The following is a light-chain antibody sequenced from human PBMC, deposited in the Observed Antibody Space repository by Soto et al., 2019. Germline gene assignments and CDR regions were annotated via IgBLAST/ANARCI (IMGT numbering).Light chain of an antibody. V-gene: IGLV2-14*01. CDR2: DVS. CDR1: SSDVGGYNY. Sequence: QLVLTQPASVSGSPGQSITISCTGTSSDVGGYNYVSWYQQHPGKAPKLMIYDVSNRPSGVSNRFSGSKSGNTASLTISGLQAEDEAYYYCSSYTTSSIPYVFGTGTKLTVL. CDR3: SSYTTSSIPYV. J-gene: IGLJ1*01.